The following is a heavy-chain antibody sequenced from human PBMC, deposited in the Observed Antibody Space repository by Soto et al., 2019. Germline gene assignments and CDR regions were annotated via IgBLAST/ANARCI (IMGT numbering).Heavy chain of an antibody. CDR1: GFTFSSYA. V-gene: IGHV3-23*01. D-gene: IGHD3-9*01. J-gene: IGHJ4*02. Sequence: GGSLRLSCAASGFTFSSYAMIWVRQAPGKGLEWVSGVGGSGEYTYYADSVKGRFTISRDNSKNTVYLQISSLRAEDTAVYYCAKVLTGYYYYFEYWGQGTLVTVSS. CDR3: AKVLTGYYYYFEY. CDR2: VGGSGEYT.